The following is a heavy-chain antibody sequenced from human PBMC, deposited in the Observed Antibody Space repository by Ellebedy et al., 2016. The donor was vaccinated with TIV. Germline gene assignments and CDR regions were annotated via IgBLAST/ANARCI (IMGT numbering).Heavy chain of an antibody. D-gene: IGHD4-23*01. CDR3: ARHTGGYGGNPSSDRDYYYGMDV. V-gene: IGHV5-51*01. J-gene: IGHJ6*02. CDR2: NYPGDSDT. Sequence: GESLKISXKSSRCTFKSYWIGLVPPMPGKGVGGVGINYPGDSDTRYSPSFQGQVTISADKSISTAYLQWSSLKASDTAMYYCARHTGGYGGNPSSDRDYYYGMDVWGQGTTVTVSS. CDR1: RCTFKSYW.